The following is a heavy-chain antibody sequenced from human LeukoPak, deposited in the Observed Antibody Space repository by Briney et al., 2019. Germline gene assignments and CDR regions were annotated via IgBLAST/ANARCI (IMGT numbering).Heavy chain of an antibody. J-gene: IGHJ4*02. D-gene: IGHD6-13*01. Sequence: SVKVSCKASGGTFSSYAISWVRQAPGQGLEWMGGIIPIFGTANYAQKFQGRVTITADESTSTAYMELSSLRSEDTAVYYCARGQQLVLGWGYFDYWGREPWSPSPQ. V-gene: IGHV1-69*13. CDR2: IIPIFGTA. CDR3: ARGQQLVLGWGYFDY. CDR1: GGTFSSYA.